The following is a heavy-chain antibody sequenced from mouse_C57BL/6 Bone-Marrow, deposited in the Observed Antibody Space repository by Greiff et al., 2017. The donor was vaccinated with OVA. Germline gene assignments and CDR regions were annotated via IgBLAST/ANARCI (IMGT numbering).Heavy chain of an antibody. CDR1: GYTFTDYN. CDR3: AISIYYDYAAYFDY. D-gene: IGHD2-4*01. J-gene: IGHJ2*01. CDR2: INPNNGGT. Sequence: EVQLQQSGPELVKPGASVKMSCKASGYTFTDYNMHWVKQSHGKSLEWIGYINPNNGGTSYNQKFKGKATLTVNKSSSTAYMELRSLTSEDSAVYYCAISIYYDYAAYFDYWGQGTTLTVSS. V-gene: IGHV1-22*01.